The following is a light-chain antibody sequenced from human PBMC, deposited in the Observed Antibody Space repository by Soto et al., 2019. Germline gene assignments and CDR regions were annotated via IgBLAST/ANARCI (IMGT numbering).Light chain of an antibody. J-gene: IGLJ1*01. V-gene: IGLV2-14*01. Sequence: QYALTQPASVSGSPGQSITISCTGTSSDVGGYNYVSWYQQHPGKAPKLMIYDVSNRPSGVSNCFSGSKSGNTASLTISGLQAEDEAAYYCSSYTSSSTLLYVFGTGTKVTVL. CDR1: SSDVGGYNY. CDR3: SSYTSSSTLLYV. CDR2: DVS.